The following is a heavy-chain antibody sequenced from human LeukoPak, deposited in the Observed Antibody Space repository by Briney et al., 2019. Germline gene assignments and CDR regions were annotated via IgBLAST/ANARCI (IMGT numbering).Heavy chain of an antibody. CDR1: GGSISSGDYY. D-gene: IGHD3-3*01. J-gene: IGHJ4*02. CDR3: ARVYVLRFLEWLFFDY. V-gene: IGHV4-30-4*08. CDR2: IYYGGST. Sequence: SETLSLTCTVSGGSISSGDYYWSWIRQPPGKGLEWIGYIYYGGSTYYNPSLKSRVTISVDTSKNQFSLKLSSVTAADTAVYYCARVYVLRFLEWLFFDYWGQGTLVTVSS.